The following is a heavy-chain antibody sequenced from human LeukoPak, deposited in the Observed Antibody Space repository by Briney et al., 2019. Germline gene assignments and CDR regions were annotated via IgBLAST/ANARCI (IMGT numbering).Heavy chain of an antibody. J-gene: IGHJ6*03. CDR2: INQVSSHI. V-gene: IGHV3-21*04. D-gene: IGHD2-15*01. CDR1: GFTFSSSA. Sequence: PGGSLRLSCAASGFTFSSSAMNWVRQAPGKGLEWVSSINQVSSHIYYADSVKGRFTISRDNAKNSLYLQMNSLRAEDTAVYYCARDLDIALYYYYMDVWGKGTTVTVSS. CDR3: ARDLDIALYYYYMDV.